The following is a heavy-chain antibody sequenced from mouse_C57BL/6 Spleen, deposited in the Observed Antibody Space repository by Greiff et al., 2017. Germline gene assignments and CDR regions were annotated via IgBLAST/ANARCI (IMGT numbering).Heavy chain of an antibody. D-gene: IGHD1-1*01. J-gene: IGHJ4*01. V-gene: IGHV1-62-2*01. Sequence: QVHVKQSGAELVKPGASVKLSCKASGYTFTEYTIHWVKQRSGQGLEWIGWFYPGSGSIKYNEKFKDKATLTADKSSSTVYMELSRLTSGDSAVYFCARHEEGYYGSSYAMDYWGQGTSVTVSS. CDR3: ARHEEGYYGSSYAMDY. CDR2: FYPGSGSI. CDR1: GYTFTEYT.